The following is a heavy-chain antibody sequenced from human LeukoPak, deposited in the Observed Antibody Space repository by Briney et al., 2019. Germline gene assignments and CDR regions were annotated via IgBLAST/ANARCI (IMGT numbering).Heavy chain of an antibody. CDR2: INPNSGGK. V-gene: IGHV1-2*02. J-gene: IGHJ4*02. Sequence: ASVKVSCKASGYTFTGYYMHWVRQAPGQGLEWMGWINPNSGGKNYAQKFQGRATMTRDTSNTTAYRELSRLRSDDTAVYYCASWHYYGSGSPFDYWGQGTLVTVSS. D-gene: IGHD3-10*01. CDR3: ASWHYYGSGSPFDY. CDR1: GYTFTGYY.